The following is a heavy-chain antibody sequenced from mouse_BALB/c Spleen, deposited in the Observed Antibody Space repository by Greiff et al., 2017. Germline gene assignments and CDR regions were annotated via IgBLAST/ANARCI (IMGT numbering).Heavy chain of an antibody. V-gene: IGHV5-12-1*01. Sequence: EVQVMESGGGLVKPGGSLKLSCAASGFALSSYDMSWVRQTPEQRLEWVAYISSGGGSTYYPNTVTGRFTISKDNTKNTRYLQMSSLKSEDTAMYYWAREEVITAVFDYWGQGTTLTVSS. D-gene: IGHD1-1*01. J-gene: IGHJ2*01. CDR2: ISSGGGST. CDR3: AREEVITAVFDY. CDR1: GFALSSYD.